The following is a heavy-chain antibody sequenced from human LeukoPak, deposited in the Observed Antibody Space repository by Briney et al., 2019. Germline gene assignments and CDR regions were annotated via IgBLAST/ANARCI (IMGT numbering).Heavy chain of an antibody. CDR2: INPNSGGT. CDR1: GYTFTGYY. V-gene: IGHV1-2*04. J-gene: IGHJ4*02. Sequence: ASVKVSCKASGYTFTGYYMHWVRQAPGQGLEWMGWINPNSGGTNYAQKFQGWVTMTRDTSISTAYMELSRLRSDDTAVYYCARSSGWYSDDYFDYWGQGTLATVSS. CDR3: ARSSGWYSDDYFDY. D-gene: IGHD6-19*01.